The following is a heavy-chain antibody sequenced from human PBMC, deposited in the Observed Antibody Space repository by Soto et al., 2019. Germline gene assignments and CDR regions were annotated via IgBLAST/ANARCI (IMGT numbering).Heavy chain of an antibody. V-gene: IGHV3-23*01. Sequence: GGSLRLSCVGSGFTFGNYAMSWVRQAPGKGLEWVSSITGIDGRTYYADSVRGRFTISRDNPKNTLYLQMNNLRAEDTAMFSCATARGPYCSGGICYPPSWFDPWGQGTQVTVSS. CDR1: GFTFGNYA. CDR3: ATARGPYCSGGICYPPSWFDP. D-gene: IGHD2-15*01. J-gene: IGHJ5*02. CDR2: ITGIDGRT.